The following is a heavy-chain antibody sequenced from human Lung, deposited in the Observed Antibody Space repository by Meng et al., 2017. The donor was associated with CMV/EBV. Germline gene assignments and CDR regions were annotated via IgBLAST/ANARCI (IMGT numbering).Heavy chain of an antibody. CDR2: IFSNDEK. J-gene: IGHJ6*04. V-gene: IGHV2-26*01. CDR3: ARMATYYYYGRDV. CDR1: GFSLNNGRMR. Sequence: SGXXLVXPTETLTLTCNVSGFSLNNGRMRVSWIRQPPGKALEWLAHIFSNDEKSYSTSLKSRLTISKDSSRSQVVLTMTNMDPVDTGTYYCARMATYYYYGRDVGXKGTXVTVSS.